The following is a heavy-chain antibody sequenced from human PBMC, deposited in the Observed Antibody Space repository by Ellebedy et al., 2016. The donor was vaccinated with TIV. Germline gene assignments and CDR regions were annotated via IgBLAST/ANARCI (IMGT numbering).Heavy chain of an antibody. CDR2: FDPEDGET. CDR1: GYTLTELS. D-gene: IGHD1-1*01. CDR3: ATDLSRPWNRLEGNWFNP. J-gene: IGHJ5*02. Sequence: ASVKVSCXVSGYTLTELSMHWVRQAPGKGLEWMGGFDPEDGETIYAQKFQGRVTMTEDTSTDTAYMELSSLRSEDTAVYYCATDLSRPWNRLEGNWFNPWGQGTLVTVSS. V-gene: IGHV1-24*01.